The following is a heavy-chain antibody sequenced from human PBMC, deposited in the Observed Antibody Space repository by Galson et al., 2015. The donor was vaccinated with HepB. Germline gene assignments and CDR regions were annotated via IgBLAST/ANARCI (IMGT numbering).Heavy chain of an antibody. Sequence: SLRLSCAVSGFTFSPYSMNWVRQAPGKGLEWVSFISGDSNYIYYADSVKGRFTVSRDNARRSLYLHMNSLRAEDTAVYYCAKPGAGGPAAFHFYYLDFWGNGTTVTVSS. CDR2: ISGDSNYI. CDR1: GFTFSPYS. CDR3: AKPGAGGPAAFHFYYLDF. J-gene: IGHJ6*03. D-gene: IGHD2-2*01. V-gene: IGHV3-21*01.